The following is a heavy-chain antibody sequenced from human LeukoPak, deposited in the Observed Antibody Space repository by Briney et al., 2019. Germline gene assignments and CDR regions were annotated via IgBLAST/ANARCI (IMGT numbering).Heavy chain of an antibody. D-gene: IGHD5-12*01. V-gene: IGHV3-23*01. J-gene: IGHJ4*02. CDR3: AKGAYDYIEMGYFDS. CDR1: GFTFSDYI. Sequence: GGSLRLSCAASGFTFSDYILDWVRQAPGKGLEWVSILIGSSGSTDYADSVKGRLTISRDTSKNTLFLQMNSLRAEDTAIYYCAKGAYDYIEMGYFDSWGQGTLVTVSS. CDR2: LIGSSGST.